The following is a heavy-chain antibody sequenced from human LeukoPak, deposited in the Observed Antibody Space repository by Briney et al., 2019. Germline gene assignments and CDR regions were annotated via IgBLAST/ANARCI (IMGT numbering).Heavy chain of an antibody. J-gene: IGHJ6*03. CDR1: GGTFSSYA. CDR3: ARSASGLGAGYYYYYYMDV. CDR2: IIPIFGTA. V-gene: IGHV1-69*06. D-gene: IGHD3-3*01. Sequence: GASVRVSCKASGGTFSSYAISWVRQAPGQGLEWMGGIIPIFGTANYAQKFQGRVTITADKSTSTAYMELSSLRSEDTAVYYCARSASGLGAGYYYYYYMDVWGKGTTVTVSS.